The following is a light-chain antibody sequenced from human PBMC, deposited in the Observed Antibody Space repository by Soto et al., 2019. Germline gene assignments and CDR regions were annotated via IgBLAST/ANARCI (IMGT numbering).Light chain of an antibody. Sequence: QSALTQPPSASGSPGQSVTISCTGTSTDVGSYNYVSWYQQHPGKAPQLMIYEVTQRPSGVPARFSGSKSGNTASLTVSGLQADDEADYYCILYAAYNNVVFGGGTKLTVL. J-gene: IGLJ2*01. CDR2: EVT. CDR1: STDVGSYNY. CDR3: ILYAAYNNVV. V-gene: IGLV2-8*01.